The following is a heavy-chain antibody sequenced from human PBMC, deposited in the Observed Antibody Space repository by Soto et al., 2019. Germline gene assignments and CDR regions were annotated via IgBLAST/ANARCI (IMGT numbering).Heavy chain of an antibody. CDR2: IFPGDSDT. CDR3: ATPLIYDTSGFVSDY. V-gene: IGHV5-51*01. CDR1: GDSFTTYW. J-gene: IGHJ4*02. Sequence: GESLKISCKASGDSFTTYWIGWVRQMPGKGLEWMGIIFPGDSDTRYSPSLQGQVTISADKSISTAYLQWSSLTAADTGIYYCATPLIYDTSGFVSDYWGQGTQVTVSS. D-gene: IGHD3-22*01.